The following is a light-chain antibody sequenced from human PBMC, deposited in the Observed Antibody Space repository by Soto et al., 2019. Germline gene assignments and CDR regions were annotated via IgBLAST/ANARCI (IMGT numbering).Light chain of an antibody. Sequence: DIVMTQSPESLSASLGERATINCKSSQSLLSSANNKDYLVWYQHKPGQPPKLLISWASVRESGVPDRFSGSGSGTDFALTISNLQAEDVAVYYCQQCYSRPLTFGGGNKVEIK. V-gene: IGKV4-1*01. CDR3: QQCYSRPLT. CDR1: QSLLSSANNKDY. CDR2: WAS. J-gene: IGKJ4*02.